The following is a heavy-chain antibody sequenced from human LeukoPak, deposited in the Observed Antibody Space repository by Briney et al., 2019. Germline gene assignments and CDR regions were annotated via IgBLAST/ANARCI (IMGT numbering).Heavy chain of an antibody. CDR2: INHSGST. D-gene: IGHD4-17*01. Sequence: SETLSLTCAVYGGSFSGYYWSWIRQPPGKGLEWIGEINHSGSTNYNPSLKSRVTISVDTSKNQFSLKLSSVTAADTAVYYCARDYGDWHYFDYWGQGTLVTVSS. CDR1: GGSFSGYY. V-gene: IGHV4-34*01. CDR3: ARDYGDWHYFDY. J-gene: IGHJ4*02.